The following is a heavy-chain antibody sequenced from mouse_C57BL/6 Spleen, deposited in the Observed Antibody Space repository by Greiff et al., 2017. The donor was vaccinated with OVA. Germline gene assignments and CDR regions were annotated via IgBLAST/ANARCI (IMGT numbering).Heavy chain of an antibody. CDR1: GYTFTSYW. D-gene: IGHD1-1*01. V-gene: IGHV1-64*01. Sequence: QVQLQQPGAELVKPGASVKLSCKASGYTFTSYWMHWVKQRPGQGLEWIGMIHPNSGSTNYNEKFKSKATLTVDKSSSTAYMQLSSLTSEDSAVYYCARMNYGSSPLGYWGQGTTLTVSS. CDR3: ARMNYGSSPLGY. CDR2: IHPNSGST. J-gene: IGHJ2*01.